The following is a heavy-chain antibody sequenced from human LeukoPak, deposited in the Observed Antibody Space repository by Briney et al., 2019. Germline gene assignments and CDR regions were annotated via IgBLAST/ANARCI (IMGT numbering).Heavy chain of an antibody. CDR1: GYPFTSYN. D-gene: IGHD3-3*01. J-gene: IGHJ1*01. CDR2: MNTNSGNT. Sequence: ASVKVSCKASGYPFTSYNVNWVRQATGQGLEWMGWMNTNSGNTGYSQNFQGRVTMTRDTSISTAYMELSSLMSEDTAVYYCARGLPKAVFGMVIEDWSQGTLVTVSS. V-gene: IGHV1-8*01. CDR3: ARGLPKAVFGMVIED.